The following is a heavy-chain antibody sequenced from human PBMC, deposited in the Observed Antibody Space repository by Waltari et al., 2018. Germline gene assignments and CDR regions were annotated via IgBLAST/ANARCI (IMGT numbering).Heavy chain of an antibody. D-gene: IGHD1-1*01. CDR1: GYTFTANH. CDR3: ARDREATYNVYYYYMDV. V-gene: IGHV1-2*02. Sequence: QVQLVQSGAEVKEPGASVKVSCTASGYTFTANHIHWMRQAPGQGLEWMVWNNPNSGDTNNAQKFEGRYTRTRETSISTAYMGLSRLRSDDTAMYYCARDREATYNVYYYYMDVWGKGTTVTVSS. CDR2: NNPNSGDT. J-gene: IGHJ6*03.